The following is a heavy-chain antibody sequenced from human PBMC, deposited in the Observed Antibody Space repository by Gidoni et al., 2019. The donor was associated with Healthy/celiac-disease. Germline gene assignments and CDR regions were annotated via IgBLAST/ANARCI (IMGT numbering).Heavy chain of an antibody. Sequence: QVQLVESGGGVVQPGRSLRLSCAASGFTFSSYAMHWVRQAPGKGLEWVAVISYDGSNKYYADSVKGRFTISRDNSKNTLYLQMNSLRAEDTAVYYCARPPMGQWPWGLEYWGQGTLVTVSS. D-gene: IGHD6-19*01. CDR3: ARPPMGQWPWGLEY. CDR1: GFTFSSYA. J-gene: IGHJ4*02. V-gene: IGHV3-30-3*01. CDR2: ISYDGSNK.